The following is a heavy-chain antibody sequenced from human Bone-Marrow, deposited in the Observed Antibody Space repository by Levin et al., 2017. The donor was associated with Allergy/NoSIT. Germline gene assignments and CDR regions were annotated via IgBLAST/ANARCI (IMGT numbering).Heavy chain of an antibody. J-gene: IGHJ6*02. CDR1: EFTFSTYS. CDR3: ARDRCSSLSCYKDYYYYGMDV. D-gene: IGHD2-2*02. Sequence: GESLKISCAASEFTFSTYSMHWVRQAPGKGLEWVALISYDGSKKYYADFVKGRFTISRDNSKNMLYLQMNSLRAEDTAVYSCARDRCSSLSCYKDYYYYGMDVWGQGTTVTVSS. CDR2: ISYDGSKK. V-gene: IGHV3-30-3*01.